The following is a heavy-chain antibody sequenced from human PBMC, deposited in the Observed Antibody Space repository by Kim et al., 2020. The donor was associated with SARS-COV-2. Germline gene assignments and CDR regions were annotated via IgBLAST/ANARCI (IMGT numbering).Heavy chain of an antibody. Sequence: ASVKVSCKASGYTFTSYGISWVRQAPGQGLEWMGWISAYNGNTNYAQKLQGRVTMTTDTSTSTPYMELRSLRSDDTAVYYCARVGRMYGSGSSNWFDPWGQGTLVTVSS. D-gene: IGHD3-10*01. CDR2: ISAYNGNT. CDR3: ARVGRMYGSGSSNWFDP. J-gene: IGHJ5*02. V-gene: IGHV1-18*01. CDR1: GYTFTSYG.